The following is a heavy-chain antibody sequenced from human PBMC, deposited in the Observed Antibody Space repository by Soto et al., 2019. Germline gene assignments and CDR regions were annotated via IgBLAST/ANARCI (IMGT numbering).Heavy chain of an antibody. CDR2: ISSGGKYL. D-gene: IGHD6-13*01. J-gene: IGHJ6*02. Sequence: EVQLVESGGGLVKPGGSLRLSCAASGLTFSAFGMNWVRQAPGKGLEWVSSISSGGKYLDYADSVKGRLTISRDNAKNSLLLQLDSLGVEDTAVDYCATVGASGAVMGVWGQGTTVTVSS. CDR3: ATVGASGAVMGV. CDR1: GLTFSAFG. V-gene: IGHV3-21*01.